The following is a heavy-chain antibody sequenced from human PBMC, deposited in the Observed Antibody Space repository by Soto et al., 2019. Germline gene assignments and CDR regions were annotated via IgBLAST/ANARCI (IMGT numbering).Heavy chain of an antibody. V-gene: IGHV4-39*01. CDR3: ARHKGQWLDDLDY. CDR2: IYYSGST. CDR1: GGSISSSSYY. D-gene: IGHD6-19*01. J-gene: IGHJ4*02. Sequence: PSETLSLTCTVSGGSISSSSYYWGWIRQPPGKGLEWTGSIYYSGSTYYNPSLKSRVTISVDTSKNQFSLKLSSVTAADTAVYYCARHKGQWLDDLDYWGQGTRVTVSS.